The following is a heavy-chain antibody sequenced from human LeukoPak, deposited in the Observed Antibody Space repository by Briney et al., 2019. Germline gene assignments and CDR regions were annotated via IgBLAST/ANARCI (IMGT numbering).Heavy chain of an antibody. CDR1: GGSFSGYY. Sequence: SETLSLTCAVSGGSFSGYYWTWIRQPPGKGLEWIGEINHSGSTNYNPSLKSRVTISVDTSKNQFSLKLSSVTAADTAVYYCARYLVGATSCFDYWGQGTLVTVSS. CDR2: INHSGST. J-gene: IGHJ4*02. V-gene: IGHV4-34*01. D-gene: IGHD1-26*01. CDR3: ARYLVGATSCFDY.